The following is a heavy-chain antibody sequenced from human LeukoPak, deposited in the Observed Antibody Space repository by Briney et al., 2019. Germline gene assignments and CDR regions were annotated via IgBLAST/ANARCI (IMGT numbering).Heavy chain of an antibody. V-gene: IGHV6-1*01. Sequence: SQTLSLTCAISGDSVSTDSAAWNWIRQSPSRGLEWLGRTYYRSKWYYDYAVSVKSRITINPDTSKNQFSLQLNSVGPDDTAVYYCARESSSSFNFWGQGTLVTVSS. CDR1: GDSVSTDSAA. CDR3: ARESSSSFNF. D-gene: IGHD6-6*01. CDR2: TYYRSKWYY. J-gene: IGHJ4*02.